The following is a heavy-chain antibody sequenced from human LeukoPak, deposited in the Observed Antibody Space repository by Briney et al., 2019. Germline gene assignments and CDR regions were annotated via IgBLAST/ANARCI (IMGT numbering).Heavy chain of an antibody. CDR1: GYTFTSYD. CDR3: ATGFLFRMVRGNY. V-gene: IGHV1-8*01. CDR2: MNPNSGNT. Sequence: ASVKVSCKASGYTFTSYDINWVRQATGQGLEWMGWMNPNSGNTGYAQKFQGRVTMTEDTSTDTAYMELSSLRSEDTAVYYCATGFLFRMVRGNYWGQGTLVTVSS. D-gene: IGHD3-10*01. J-gene: IGHJ4*02.